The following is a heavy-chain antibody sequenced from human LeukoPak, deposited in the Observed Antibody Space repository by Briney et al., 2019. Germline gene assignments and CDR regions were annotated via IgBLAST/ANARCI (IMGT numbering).Heavy chain of an antibody. CDR1: WFTFSSYE. D-gene: IGHD3-10*02. Sequence: GGALRNSRAAPWFTFSSYEMKWVRPAPGEGLEGVSYISSSGSTIYYADSVKGRFTISRDNAKNSLYLQMNSLRAEDTAVYYCAELGITMIGGVWGKGTTVTISS. CDR2: ISSSGSTI. CDR3: AELGITMIGGV. J-gene: IGHJ6*04. V-gene: IGHV3-48*03.